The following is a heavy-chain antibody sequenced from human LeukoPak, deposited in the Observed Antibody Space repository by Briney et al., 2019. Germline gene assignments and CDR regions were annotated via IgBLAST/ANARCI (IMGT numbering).Heavy chain of an antibody. J-gene: IGHJ4*02. D-gene: IGHD1-26*01. CDR2: ISYDGSNK. Sequence: QSGGSLRRSCAASGFTFSSYGMHWVRQAPGKGLEWVAVISYDGSNKYYADSVKGRFTISRDNSKNTLYLQMNTLRAEDTAVYYCAKVGIDFDYWGQGTLVTVSS. V-gene: IGHV3-30*18. CDR3: AKVGIDFDY. CDR1: GFTFSSYG.